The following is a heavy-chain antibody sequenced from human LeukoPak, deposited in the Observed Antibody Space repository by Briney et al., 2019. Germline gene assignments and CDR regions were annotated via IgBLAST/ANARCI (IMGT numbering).Heavy chain of an antibody. Sequence: PGGSLRLSCAASGFTFSSYWMHWVRQAPGKALVWVSRINSDGSSRSYADSVKGRFTISRDNAKNTLYLQMNSLRAEDTAVYYCVRAVGGWYFDLWGRGTLVTVSS. J-gene: IGHJ2*01. CDR2: INSDGSSR. CDR1: GFTFSSYW. CDR3: VRAVGGWYFDL. V-gene: IGHV3-74*01. D-gene: IGHD4-23*01.